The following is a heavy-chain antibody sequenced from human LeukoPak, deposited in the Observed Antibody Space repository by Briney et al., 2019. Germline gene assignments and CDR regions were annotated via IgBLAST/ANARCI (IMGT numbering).Heavy chain of an antibody. Sequence: GESLKISCKGSGYSFTSYWIGWVRQMPGKGLEWMGIIYPGDSDTRYSPSFQGQVTISADKSISTAYLQWSSLKASDTAMYYCARLPRRDGYNSNWFDPWGRGTLVTVSS. J-gene: IGHJ5*02. CDR1: GYSFTSYW. D-gene: IGHD5-24*01. CDR2: IYPGDSDT. V-gene: IGHV5-51*01. CDR3: ARLPRRDGYNSNWFDP.